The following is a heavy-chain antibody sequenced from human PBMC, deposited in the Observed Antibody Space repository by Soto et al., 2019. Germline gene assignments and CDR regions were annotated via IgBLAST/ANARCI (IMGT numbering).Heavy chain of an antibody. J-gene: IGHJ3*02. Sequence: GGSLRLSCAASGFTFSSYSMNWVRQAPDKKLEWLACITYNGGNKYYTDSAKGRFTISRDNSKNTLFLQMNSLRPEDTAVYYCTRDDAFDIWGQGTMVTVSS. CDR2: ITYNGGNK. CDR3: TRDDAFDI. V-gene: IGHV3-30*02. CDR1: GFTFSSYS.